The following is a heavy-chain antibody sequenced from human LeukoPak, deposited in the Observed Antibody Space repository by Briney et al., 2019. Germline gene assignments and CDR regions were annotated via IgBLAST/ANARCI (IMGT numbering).Heavy chain of an antibody. Sequence: PSETLSLTCTVSSGSIGTDFWSWIRQPPGKGLEWIGFNSHSGDSNYNPSLKSRVTISVDSSKDQFSLKMTSVTAADTAVYYCARGEASSRYFDSWGQGTLVTVSS. J-gene: IGHJ4*02. CDR3: ARGEASSRYFDS. D-gene: IGHD3-16*01. CDR2: NSHSGDS. V-gene: IGHV4-59*01. CDR1: SGSIGTDF.